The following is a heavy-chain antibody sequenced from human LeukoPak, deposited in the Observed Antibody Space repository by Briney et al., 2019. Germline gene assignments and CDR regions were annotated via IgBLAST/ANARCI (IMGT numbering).Heavy chain of an antibody. V-gene: IGHV3-11*04. CDR2: ISSTGRTI. J-gene: IGHJ4*02. D-gene: IGHD2/OR15-2a*01. CDR1: GFSFSDYY. Sequence: GGSLRLSCGASGFSFSDYYMCWVRQAPGKGLEWISYISSTGRTIYYADSVKGRFTISRDNDKNTLYLQMNSLRAADTALYYCARFRYNSTWGVFDYWGQGTLVTVSS. CDR3: ARFRYNSTWGVFDY.